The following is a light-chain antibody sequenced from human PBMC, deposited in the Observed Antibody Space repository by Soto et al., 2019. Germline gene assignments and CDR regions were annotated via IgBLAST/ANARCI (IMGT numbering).Light chain of an antibody. CDR3: QQYNNWQRT. V-gene: IGKV3-15*01. CDR1: QSVSSN. Sequence: EIVMTHSPATLSGSPGERATLSCRASQSVSSNLAWYQQKPGQAPRLLIYGASTRATGIPARFSGSGSGTELTLTISSLQSEDFAVYHCQQYNNWQRTVGHRTKVDIK. J-gene: IGKJ1*01. CDR2: GAS.